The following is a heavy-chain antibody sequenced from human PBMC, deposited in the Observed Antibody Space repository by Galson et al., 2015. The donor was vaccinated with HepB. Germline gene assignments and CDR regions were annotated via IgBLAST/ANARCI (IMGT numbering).Heavy chain of an antibody. J-gene: IGHJ2*01. D-gene: IGHD6-13*01. CDR1: GYDFTNSW. Sequence: QSGAEVKKPGESPRISCKGSGYDFTNSWVGWVRQVPGKGLEWMGSIYPADSETMYSPSFQGQVTISADKSISIVFLQWSSLKASDTAIYYCARQVEGQLSIMQYFDLWGRGTLLTVSS. CDR3: ARQVEGQLSIMQYFDL. CDR2: IYPADSET. V-gene: IGHV5-51*01.